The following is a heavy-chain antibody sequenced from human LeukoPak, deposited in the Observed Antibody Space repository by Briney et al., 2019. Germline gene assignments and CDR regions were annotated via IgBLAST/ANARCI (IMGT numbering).Heavy chain of an antibody. J-gene: IGHJ4*02. CDR1: GGTFSSYA. V-gene: IGHV1-69*05. CDR2: IIPIFGTA. CDR3: ASRIWAERYYDSSGYYDFDY. Sequence: ASVKVSCKASGGTFSSYAISWVRQAPGQGLEWMGGIIPIFGTANYAQKFQGRVTITTDESTSTAYMELSSLRSEDTAVYYCASRIWAERYYDSSGYYDFDYWGQGTLVTVSS. D-gene: IGHD3-22*01.